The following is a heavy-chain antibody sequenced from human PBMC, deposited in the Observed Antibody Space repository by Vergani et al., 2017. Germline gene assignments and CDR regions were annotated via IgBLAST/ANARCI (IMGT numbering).Heavy chain of an antibody. CDR2: ISSSSSYI. V-gene: IGHV3-21*04. D-gene: IGHD2-2*01. CDR3: ATLRAAIFADAFDI. J-gene: IGHJ3*02. CDR1: GFTFSSYS. Sequence: EVQLVESGGGLVKPGGSLRLSCAASGFTFSSYSMNWVRQAPGKGLEWVSSISSSSSYIYYADSVKGRFTISRDNAKNSLYLQMNSLRAEDTALYYCATLRAAIFADAFDIWGQGTMVTVSS.